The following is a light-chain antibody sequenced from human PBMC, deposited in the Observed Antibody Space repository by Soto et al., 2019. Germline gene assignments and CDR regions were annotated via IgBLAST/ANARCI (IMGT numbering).Light chain of an antibody. CDR1: QSVSNN. Sequence: EIVMTQSPATLSASPGDSATLSCRASQSVSNNLAWYHQKPGQAPRVLIYGASIRATGVPARFSGSGSGTEFTLTISSLQSEDFALFYCQQYYNWPLTFGQGTKVDSK. V-gene: IGKV3-15*01. J-gene: IGKJ1*01. CDR3: QQYYNWPLT. CDR2: GAS.